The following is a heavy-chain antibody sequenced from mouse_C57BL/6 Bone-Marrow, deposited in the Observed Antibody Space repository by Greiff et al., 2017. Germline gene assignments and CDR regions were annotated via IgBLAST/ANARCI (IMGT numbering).Heavy chain of an antibody. J-gene: IGHJ3*01. CDR1: GFTFSSYG. Sequence: EVKLVESGGGLVKPGGSLKLSCAASGFTFSSYGMSWVRQTPDKRLEWVATISSGGSYTYYPDSVKGRFTISRDNAKNTLYLQMSSLKSEDTAMYYCARLFQFAYWGQGTLVTVSA. V-gene: IGHV5-6*03. CDR3: ARLFQFAY. CDR2: ISSGGSYT.